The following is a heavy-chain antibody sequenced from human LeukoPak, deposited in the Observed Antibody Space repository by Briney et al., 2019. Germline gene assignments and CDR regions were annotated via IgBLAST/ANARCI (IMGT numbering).Heavy chain of an antibody. CDR3: ARGSPNLFDY. CDR2: ISSSSTNI. J-gene: IGHJ4*02. CDR1: GFTFSSYS. V-gene: IGHV3-21*01. Sequence: GGSLRLSCAASGFTFSSYSMNWVRQAPGKGLEWVSSISSSSTNIYYADSVKGRFTISRDNAKNSLYLQMNSLRDEDTAVYYCARGSPNLFDYWGQGTLVTVSS. D-gene: IGHD1-14*01.